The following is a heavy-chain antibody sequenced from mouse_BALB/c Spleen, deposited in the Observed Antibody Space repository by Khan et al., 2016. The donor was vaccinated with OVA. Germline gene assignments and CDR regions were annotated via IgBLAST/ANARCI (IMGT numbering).Heavy chain of an antibody. J-gene: IGHJ2*01. V-gene: IGHV3-2*02. CDR2: ISYSGST. CDR1: GYSITSGYG. CDR3: ARTARIKY. D-gene: IGHD1-2*01. Sequence: VKLLESGPGLVKPSQSLSLTCTVTGYSITSGYGWNWIRQFPGNKLEWMGYISYSGSTNYTPSLKSRISITRDTSKNQFFLQLKSVTTEDTATYYCARTARIKYWGQGTTLTVSS.